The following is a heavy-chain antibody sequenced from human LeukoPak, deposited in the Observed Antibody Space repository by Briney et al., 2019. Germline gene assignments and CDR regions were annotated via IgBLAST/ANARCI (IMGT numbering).Heavy chain of an antibody. D-gene: IGHD3-10*01. CDR3: ATDRQEGGSGSYWFDH. J-gene: IGHJ5*02. V-gene: IGHV4-59*01. CDR1: RGSITTYY. CDR2: VYYSGST. Sequence: SETLSLTCTVSRGSITTYYWSWIRQPAGKGLEWIGNVYYSGSTTYNPSLKSRVSMSVDMSKNQFSLKLRSVTAADTATYYCATDRQEGGSGSYWFDHWGQGTQVTVSS.